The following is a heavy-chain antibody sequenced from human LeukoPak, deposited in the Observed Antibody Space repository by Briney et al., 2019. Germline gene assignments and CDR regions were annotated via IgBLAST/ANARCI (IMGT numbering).Heavy chain of an antibody. CDR3: AKGGIAGYYFDY. V-gene: IGHV3-30*18. J-gene: IGHJ4*02. CDR2: ISYDGSNK. D-gene: IGHD6-13*01. Sequence: EGSLRLSCAASGFTFSSYGMHWVRQAPGKGLEWVAVISYDGSNKYYADSVKGRFTISRDNSKNTLHLQMNSLRAEDTAVYYCAKGGIAGYYFDYWGQGTLVTVSS. CDR1: GFTFSSYG.